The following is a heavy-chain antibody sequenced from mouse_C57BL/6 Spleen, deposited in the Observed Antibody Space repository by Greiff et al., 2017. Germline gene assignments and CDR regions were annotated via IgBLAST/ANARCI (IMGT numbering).Heavy chain of an antibody. J-gene: IGHJ4*01. CDR3: ASGYYGSYYAMDY. D-gene: IGHD1-1*01. CDR2: IYPGSGNT. Sequence: QVQLQQSGPELVKPGASGKISCKASGYSFTSYYIHWVKQRPGQGLEWIGWIYPGSGNTKYNEKFKGKATLTADTSSSTAYMQLSSLTSEDSAVYYCASGYYGSYYAMDYWGQGTSVTVSS. CDR1: GYSFTSYY. V-gene: IGHV1-66*01.